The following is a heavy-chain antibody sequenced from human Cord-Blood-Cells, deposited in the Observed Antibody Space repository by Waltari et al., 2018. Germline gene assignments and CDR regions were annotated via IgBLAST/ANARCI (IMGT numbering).Heavy chain of an antibody. D-gene: IGHD7-27*01. Sequence: QVQLQESGPGLVTPSQTLSPPCTFSGGPISSGDYSWRWLRQPPGKGLEWIGYIYYSGSTYYNPSLKSRVTISVDTSKNQFSLKLSSVTAADTAVYYCARVEELGNLGYWGQGTLVTVSS. J-gene: IGHJ4*02. V-gene: IGHV4-30-4*08. CDR1: GGPISSGDYS. CDR2: IYYSGST. CDR3: ARVEELGNLGY.